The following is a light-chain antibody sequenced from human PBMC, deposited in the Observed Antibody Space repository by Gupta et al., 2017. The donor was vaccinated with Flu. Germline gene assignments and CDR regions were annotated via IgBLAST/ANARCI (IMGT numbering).Light chain of an antibody. J-gene: IGLJ3*02. V-gene: IGLV3-21*02. CDR3: QVWDTASDHWL. Sequence: SVILTQPPSVSVAPGQTASIACGGNNIGSETVHWYQQKPGQAPVLVLYDDDFRPSGIPERFSGSNSGTTATLTIRRVEAGDEADYYCQVWDTASDHWLFGAGTTLTVV. CDR1: NIGSET. CDR2: DDD.